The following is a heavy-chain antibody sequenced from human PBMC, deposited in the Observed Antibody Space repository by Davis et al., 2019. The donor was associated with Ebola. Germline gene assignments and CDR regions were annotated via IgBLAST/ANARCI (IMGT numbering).Heavy chain of an antibody. CDR2: INHSGRT. J-gene: IGHJ5*02. D-gene: IGHD5-18*01. CDR1: GGSFSGYY. CDR3: ARTHTAMVTTNWFDP. Sequence: MPSETLSLTCAVYGGSFSGYYWSWIRQPPGKGLEWIGEINHSGRTNYNPSLKSRVTISVDTSKNQFSLKLSSVTAADTAVYYCARTHTAMVTTNWFDPWGQGTLVTVSS. V-gene: IGHV4-34*01.